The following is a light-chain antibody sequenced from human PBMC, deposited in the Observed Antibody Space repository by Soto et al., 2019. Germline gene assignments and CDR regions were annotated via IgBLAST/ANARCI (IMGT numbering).Light chain of an antibody. CDR2: DDS. CDR3: QVWDITSAHVV. J-gene: IGLJ2*01. Sequence: SYELTQPPSVSVAPGQTATITCGGSSVGSKSVHWYQQNPGQAPVLVVYDDSDRPSGIPERFSGSNSGNTATLTISRVEDGDEADYSCQVWDITSAHVVFGGGTKLTVL. CDR1: SVGSKS. V-gene: IGLV3-21*02.